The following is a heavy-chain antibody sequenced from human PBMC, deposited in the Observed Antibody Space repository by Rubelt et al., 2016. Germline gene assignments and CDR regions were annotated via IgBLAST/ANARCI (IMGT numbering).Heavy chain of an antibody. J-gene: IGHJ4*02. V-gene: IGHV1-18*01. Sequence: WVRQAPGQGLEWVGWVSPYNTNTNYAQHLQGRVTLTTDPSTETAYLELRSLRSDDTAVYYCARGDGVYSYGKFDYWGQGTLVTVSS. CDR3: ARGDGVYSYGKFDY. CDR2: VSPYNTNT. D-gene: IGHD5-18*01.